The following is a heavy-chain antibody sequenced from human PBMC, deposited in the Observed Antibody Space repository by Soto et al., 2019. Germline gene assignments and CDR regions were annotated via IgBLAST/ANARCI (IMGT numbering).Heavy chain of an antibody. CDR1: GYTFTNYY. V-gene: IGHV1-2*04. J-gene: IGHJ3*02. D-gene: IGHD2-15*01. CDR3: ASICSGGSCYPDAFDI. Sequence: ASVKVSCKASGYTFTNYYMHWVRQAPGQGLEWMGWINPNSGGTNYAQKFQGWVTMTRDTSISTAYMELSRLRSDDTAVYYCASICSGGSCYPDAFDIWGQGTMVTVSS. CDR2: INPNSGGT.